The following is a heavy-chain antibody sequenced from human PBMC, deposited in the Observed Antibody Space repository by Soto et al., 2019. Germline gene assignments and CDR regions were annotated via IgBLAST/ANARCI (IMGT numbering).Heavy chain of an antibody. V-gene: IGHV5-10-1*01. CDR3: ARQGGTTPGDYYGMDV. CDR1: GYSFTSYW. Sequence: GESLKISCKGSGYSFTSYWISWVRQMPGKGLEWMGRIDPSDSYTNYSPSFQGHVTISADKSISTAYLQWSSLKASDTAMYYCARQGGTTPGDYYGMDVWGQGTTVTVS. D-gene: IGHD1-1*01. CDR2: IDPSDSYT. J-gene: IGHJ6*02.